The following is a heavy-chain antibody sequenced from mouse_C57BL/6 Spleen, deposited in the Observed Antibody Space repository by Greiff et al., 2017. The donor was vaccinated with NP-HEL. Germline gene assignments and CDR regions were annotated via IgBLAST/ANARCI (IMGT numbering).Heavy chain of an antibody. CDR2: INPNNGGT. CDR1: GYTFTDYY. D-gene: IGHD2-10*01. V-gene: IGHV1-26*01. Sequence: EVQLQQSGPELVKPGASVKISCKASGYTFTDYYMNWVKQSHGKSLEWIGDINPNNGGTSYNQKFKGKATLTVDKSSSTAYMELRSLTSEDSAVYYCARRRAYYGNYDYAMDYWGQGTSVTVSS. J-gene: IGHJ4*01. CDR3: ARRRAYYGNYDYAMDY.